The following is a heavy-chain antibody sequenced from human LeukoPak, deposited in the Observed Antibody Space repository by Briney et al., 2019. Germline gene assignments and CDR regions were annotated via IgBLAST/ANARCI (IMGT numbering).Heavy chain of an antibody. CDR2: IVGSSST. CDR1: GFTFSNFA. V-gene: IGHV3-21*01. CDR3: ARIGAGSSRDY. J-gene: IGHJ4*02. D-gene: IGHD6-13*01. Sequence: PGGSLRLSCAASGFTFSNFAMTWVRQAPGKGLEWVSSIVGSSSTYYADSLKGRFTISRDNAKNSLYLQMNSLRAEDTAVYYCARIGAGSSRDYWGQGTLVTVSS.